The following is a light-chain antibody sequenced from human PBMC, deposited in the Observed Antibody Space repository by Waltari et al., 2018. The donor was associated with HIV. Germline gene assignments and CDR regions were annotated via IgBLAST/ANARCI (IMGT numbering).Light chain of an antibody. Sequence: EIVLTQSPATLPLSPGETATLSCRTSQSVPSYLAWYQQKPGEAPSLLIYDASTRAPGIPARFSGSGSPTDFTLTISGLEPEDIGVYYCQQRNMWPPGGPTFGQGTQLEMK. CDR1: QSVPSY. V-gene: IGKV3-11*01. CDR3: QQRNMWPPGGPT. J-gene: IGKJ5*01. CDR2: DAS.